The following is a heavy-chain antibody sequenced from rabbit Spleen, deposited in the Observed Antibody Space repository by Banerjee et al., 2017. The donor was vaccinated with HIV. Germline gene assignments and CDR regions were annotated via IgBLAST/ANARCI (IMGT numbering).Heavy chain of an antibody. CDR1: GFSFNDDYV. J-gene: IGHJ4*01. D-gene: IGHD1-1*01. Sequence: QQQLVESGGDLVKPEGSLTLPCTASGFSFNDDYVMCWVRQSPGKGLKWIACINTWSNRPVYASWAKGRFTISSHNAQNTLYLQLNSLTAADTATYFCVRGASSSGYYNLWGQGTLVPS. CDR2: INTWSNRP. V-gene: IGHV1S45*01. CDR3: VRGASSSGYYNL.